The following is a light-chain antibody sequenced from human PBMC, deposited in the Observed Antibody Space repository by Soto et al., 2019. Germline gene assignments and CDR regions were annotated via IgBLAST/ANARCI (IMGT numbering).Light chain of an antibody. CDR2: STT. CDR1: TGAVTSGCS. Sequence: QAVVTQEPSVTVSTVGTVTLNCASSTGAVTSGCSPNWFQQKPGQAPSALIYSTTNNHSWPPARFSGSLLGGKAALTLSGVQSEDDAVYYCLLYCGGHLGVFGGGTKLAV. V-gene: IGLV7-43*01. CDR3: LLYCGGHLGV. J-gene: IGLJ3*02.